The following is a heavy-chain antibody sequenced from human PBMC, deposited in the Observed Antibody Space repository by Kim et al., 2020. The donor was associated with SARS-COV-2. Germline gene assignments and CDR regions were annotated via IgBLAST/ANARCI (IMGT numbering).Heavy chain of an antibody. CDR3: AKLISAGGGVIEAPGDY. V-gene: IGHV3-23*03. D-gene: IGHD3-16*02. J-gene: IGHJ4*02. Sequence: TARFTISGDNSKNTLNVQMNSLRAEDTAVYYCAKLISAGGGVIEAPGDYWGQGTLVTVSS.